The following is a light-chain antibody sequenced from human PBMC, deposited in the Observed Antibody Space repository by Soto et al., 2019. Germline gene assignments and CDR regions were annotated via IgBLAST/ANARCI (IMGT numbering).Light chain of an antibody. J-gene: IGKJ1*01. CDR1: QSISTY. CDR3: QHYNSYSEA. V-gene: IGKV1-5*03. CDR2: KAS. Sequence: IQMTQSPSSLSASVGDRFTITCRASQSISTYLGWYQQKPGKAPKLLIYKASTLKSGVPSRFSGSGSGTEFTLTISSLQPDDFATYYCQHYNSYSEAFGQGTKVDIK.